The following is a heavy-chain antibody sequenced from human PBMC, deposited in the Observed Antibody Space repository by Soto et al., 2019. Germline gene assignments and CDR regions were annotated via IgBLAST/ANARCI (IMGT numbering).Heavy chain of an antibody. V-gene: IGHV3-23*01. D-gene: IGHD3-9*01. CDR1: GFTFSSYA. CDR3: AKRSLDYDILTGYYWDDAFDI. Sequence: GGSLRLSCAASGFTFSSYAMSWVRQAPGKGLEWVSAISGSGGSTYYADSVKGRFTISRDNSKNTLYLQMNSLRAEDKAVYYCAKRSLDYDILTGYYWDDAFDIWGQGTMVTVSS. J-gene: IGHJ3*02. CDR2: ISGSGGST.